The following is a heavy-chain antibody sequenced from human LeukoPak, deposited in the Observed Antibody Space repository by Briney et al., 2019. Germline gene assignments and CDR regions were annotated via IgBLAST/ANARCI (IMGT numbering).Heavy chain of an antibody. CDR2: IYYSGST. V-gene: IGHV4-59*01. CDR3: ARARFGELLNAFDI. Sequence: SETLSLTCTVSGGSISSYYRSWIRQPPGKGLEWIGYIYYSGSTNYNPSLKSRVTISVDTSKNQFSLKLSSVTAADTAVYYCARARFGELLNAFDIWGQGTMVTVSS. J-gene: IGHJ3*02. D-gene: IGHD3-10*01. CDR1: GGSISSYY.